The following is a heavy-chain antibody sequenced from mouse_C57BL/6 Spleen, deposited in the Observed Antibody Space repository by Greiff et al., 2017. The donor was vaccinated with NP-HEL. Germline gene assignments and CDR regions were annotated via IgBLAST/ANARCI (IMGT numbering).Heavy chain of an antibody. D-gene: IGHD1-1*01. CDR3: ARSGYYGSYYFDY. V-gene: IGHV1-52*01. CDR2: IDPSDSET. Sequence: QVQLQQPGAELVRPGSSVKLSCKASGYTFTSYWMHWVKQRPIQGLEWIGNIDPSDSETHYNQKFKDKATLTVDKSSSTAYMQLSSLTSEDSAVYYCARSGYYGSYYFDYWGQGTTLTVSS. CDR1: GYTFTSYW. J-gene: IGHJ2*01.